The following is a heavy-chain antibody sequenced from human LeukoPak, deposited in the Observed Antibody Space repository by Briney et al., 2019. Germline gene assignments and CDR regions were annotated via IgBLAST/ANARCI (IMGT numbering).Heavy chain of an antibody. Sequence: GGSLRLSCAASGFTFSSSAMSWVRQVPGKGLEWVSGISASGGSTNYADSVRGRFTISRDNSKNTLYLQMNSLRAEDTAVYYCARDLAPPKTYDFWSGYYYDAFDIWGQGTMVTVSS. V-gene: IGHV3-23*01. J-gene: IGHJ3*02. CDR2: ISASGGST. D-gene: IGHD3-3*01. CDR1: GFTFSSSA. CDR3: ARDLAPPKTYDFWSGYYYDAFDI.